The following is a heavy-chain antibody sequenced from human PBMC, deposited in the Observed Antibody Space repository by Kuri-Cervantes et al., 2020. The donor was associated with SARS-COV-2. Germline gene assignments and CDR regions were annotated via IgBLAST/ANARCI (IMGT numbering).Heavy chain of an antibody. CDR2: NFYTGST. V-gene: IGHV4-59*01. CDR1: GGSISNYY. D-gene: IGHD3-9*01. Sequence: GSLRLSCTVSGGSISNYYWSWIRQSPGKGLEWIGYNFYTGSTNYNPSLKSRVTISIDTSRNQFSLRLSSVTATDAAIYYCARDQGPRLRYFDWLLSYAFDIWGQETMVTVSS. J-gene: IGHJ3*02. CDR3: ARDQGPRLRYFDWLLSYAFDI.